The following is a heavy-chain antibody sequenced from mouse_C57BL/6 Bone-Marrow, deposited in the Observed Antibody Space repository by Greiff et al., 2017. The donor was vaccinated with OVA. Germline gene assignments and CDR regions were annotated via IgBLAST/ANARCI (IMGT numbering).Heavy chain of an antibody. CDR2: INPNYGTT. V-gene: IGHV1-39*01. CDR3: ARITTVVMYYAMDY. CDR1: GYSFTDYN. D-gene: IGHD1-1*01. J-gene: IGHJ4*01. Sequence: EVKLMESGPELVKPGASVKISCKASGYSFTDYNMNWVKQSNGKSLEWIGVINPNYGTTSYNQKFKGKATLTVDQSSSTAYMQLNSLTSEDSAVYYCARITTVVMYYAMDYWGQGTSVTVSS.